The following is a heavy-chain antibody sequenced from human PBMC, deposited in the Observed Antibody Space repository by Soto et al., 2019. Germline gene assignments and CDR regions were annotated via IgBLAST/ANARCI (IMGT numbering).Heavy chain of an antibody. CDR2: ISAYNGNT. CDR1: GYTFTSYG. J-gene: IGHJ3*02. Sequence: ASVKVSCKASGYTFTSYGISWVRQAPGQGLEWMGWISAYNGNTNYAQKLQGRVTMTTDTSTSTAYMELRSLRSDDTAVYYCARDYGDYVGPGDAFDIWGQGTMVTVSS. CDR3: ARDYGDYVGPGDAFDI. V-gene: IGHV1-18*01. D-gene: IGHD4-17*01.